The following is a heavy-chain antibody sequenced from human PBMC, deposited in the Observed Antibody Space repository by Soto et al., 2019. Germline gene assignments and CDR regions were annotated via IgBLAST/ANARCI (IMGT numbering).Heavy chain of an antibody. Sequence: GESLKISCKGSGYSFTSYWIGWVRQMPGKGLEWMGIIYPGDSDTRYSPSFQGQATISADKSISTAYLQWSSLKASDTAMYYCAIPFGDTYYDILTGYSFDYWGQGTLVTVSS. J-gene: IGHJ4*02. V-gene: IGHV5-51*01. D-gene: IGHD3-9*01. CDR1: GYSFTSYW. CDR3: AIPFGDTYYDILTGYSFDY. CDR2: IYPGDSDT.